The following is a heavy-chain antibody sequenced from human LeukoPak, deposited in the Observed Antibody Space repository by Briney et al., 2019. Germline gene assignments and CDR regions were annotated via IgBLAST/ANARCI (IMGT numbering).Heavy chain of an antibody. CDR1: GFTFSSYG. CDR2: ISYDGSNK. D-gene: IGHD2-15*01. J-gene: IGHJ6*02. Sequence: GGSLRLSCAASGFTFSSYGMHWVRQAPGKGLEWVAVISYDGSNKYYADSVKGRFTISRDNSKNTLYLQMNSLRAEDTAVYYCARVALGRPDYYYYGMDVWGQGTTVTVSS. CDR3: ARVALGRPDYYYYGMDV. V-gene: IGHV3-30*03.